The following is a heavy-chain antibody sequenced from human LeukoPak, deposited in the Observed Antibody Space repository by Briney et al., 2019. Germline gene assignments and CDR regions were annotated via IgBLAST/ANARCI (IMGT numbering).Heavy chain of an antibody. CDR3: VSITMIVVVIDY. D-gene: IGHD3-22*01. Sequence: GGSLRLSCAASGFTFSSYAMSWVRQAPGKGLEWVSAISDSGGSTYYADSVKGRFTISRDNSKNTLYLQMNSLRAEDTAVYYCVSITMIVVVIDYWGQGTLVTVSS. J-gene: IGHJ4*02. V-gene: IGHV3-23*01. CDR1: GFTFSSYA. CDR2: ISDSGGST.